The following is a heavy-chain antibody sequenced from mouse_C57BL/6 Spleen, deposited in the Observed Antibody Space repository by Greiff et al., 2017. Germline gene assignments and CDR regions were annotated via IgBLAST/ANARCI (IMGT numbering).Heavy chain of an antibody. J-gene: IGHJ4*01. Sequence: QVQLQQPGTELVKPGASVKLSCKASGYTFTSYWMHWVKQRPGQGLEWIGNINPSNGGTNYNEKFKSKATLTVDKSSSTAYMQLSSLTTEDSAVEYCARGGVYDAMDYWGQGTTVTVSS. CDR3: ARGGVYDAMDY. CDR1: GYTFTSYW. V-gene: IGHV1-53*01. CDR2: INPSNGGT.